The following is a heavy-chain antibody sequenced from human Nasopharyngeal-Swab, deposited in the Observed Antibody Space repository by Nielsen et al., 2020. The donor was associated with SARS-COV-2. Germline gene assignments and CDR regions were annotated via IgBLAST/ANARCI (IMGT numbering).Heavy chain of an antibody. Sequence: GGSLRLSCAASGFTFSNYWMNWVRQAPGKGLEWVGRIRSGTDVETIDFAAPVKGRFTISRDDSKNTLYLQMNSLKPEDTAVYFCTTGPAAFLFIPYFFENWGHGTLVTVSS. J-gene: IGHJ4*01. V-gene: IGHV3-15*01. CDR2: IRSGTDVETI. CDR3: TTGPAAFLFIPYFFEN. D-gene: IGHD2-21*01. CDR1: GFTFSNYW.